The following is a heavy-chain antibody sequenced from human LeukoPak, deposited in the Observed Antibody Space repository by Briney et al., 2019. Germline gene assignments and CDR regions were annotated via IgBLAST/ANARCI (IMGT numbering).Heavy chain of an antibody. CDR3: ARGPEPSD. V-gene: IGHV3-11*06. CDR1: GFTFSDYY. CDR2: ISSSSSYT. J-gene: IGHJ4*02. Sequence: PGGSQRLSCAASGFTFSDYYMGWIRQAPGKGLEWVSYISSSSSYTNYADSVKGRFTISRDNAKNSLYLQMNSLRAEDTAVYYCARGPEPSDWGQGTLVTVSS.